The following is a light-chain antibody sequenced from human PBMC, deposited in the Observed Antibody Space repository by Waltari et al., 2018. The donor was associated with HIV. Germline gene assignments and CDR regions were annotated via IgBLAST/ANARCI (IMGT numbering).Light chain of an antibody. CDR1: NVGSKR. J-gene: IGLJ3*02. V-gene: IGLV3-21*03. CDR3: QVWDFTTDHVV. CDR2: DDA. Sequence: SYILTQSPSVSVAPGKTSKISVGGDNVGSKRVHWYQQKSGQAPLLVIYDDAARTSGIPARFSGSNSGNTATLTITRVEVGDEADYYCQVWDFTTDHVVFGGGTKLTVL.